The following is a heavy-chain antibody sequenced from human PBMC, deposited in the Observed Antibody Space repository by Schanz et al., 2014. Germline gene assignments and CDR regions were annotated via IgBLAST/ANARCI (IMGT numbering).Heavy chain of an antibody. CDR3: AREGTVIRGLSGWFDP. CDR1: GYTFTDYH. V-gene: IGHV1-2*02. J-gene: IGHJ5*02. Sequence: QVQLVQSGAEVKKPGASVKVSCKSSGYTFTDYHIHWVRQAPGQGLEYMGWINPNSGGTNFAQKFQGRVTMTRDTSISTVYMELSRLRSDDTAVYYCAREGTVIRGLSGWFDPWGQGTLVTVSS. CDR2: INPNSGGT. D-gene: IGHD3-10*01.